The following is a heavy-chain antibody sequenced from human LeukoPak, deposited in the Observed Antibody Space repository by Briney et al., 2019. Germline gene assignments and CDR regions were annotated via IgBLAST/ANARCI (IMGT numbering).Heavy chain of an antibody. V-gene: IGHV1-46*01. Sequence: GASVKVSCKASGYTFTSYYMHWVRQAPGQGLEWMGIINPSGGSTSYAQKFQGRVTMTRDMSTSTVYMELSSLRSEDTAVYYCAREGGCCSSTSCYASDYWGQGTLVTVSS. D-gene: IGHD2-2*01. CDR3: AREGGCCSSTSCYASDY. CDR2: INPSGGST. CDR1: GYTFTSYY. J-gene: IGHJ4*02.